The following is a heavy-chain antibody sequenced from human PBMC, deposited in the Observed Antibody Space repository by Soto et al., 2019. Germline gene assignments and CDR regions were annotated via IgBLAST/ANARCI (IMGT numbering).Heavy chain of an antibody. CDR3: SRGSEYDFWSGYL. CDR2: IVPMFGTS. J-gene: IGHJ4*02. Sequence: QERLVQSGAEVRKPGSSVKVSCKVTGGTSTRYAINWVRQAPGQGLEWMGGIVPMFGTSKYAQKFQGRVTITADTSTSIAYMELRSRRSEDTAVYYCSRGSEYDFWSGYLWGQGTLVSASS. V-gene: IGHV1-69*06. CDR1: GGTSTRYA. D-gene: IGHD3-3*01.